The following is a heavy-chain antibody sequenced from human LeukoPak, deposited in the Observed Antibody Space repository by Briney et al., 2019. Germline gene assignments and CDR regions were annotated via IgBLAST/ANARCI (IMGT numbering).Heavy chain of an antibody. CDR3: ARDHGGGSGWFDP. CDR2: IIPIFGTA. CDR1: GGTFSSYA. Sequence: SVKVSCKASGGTFSSYAISWVRQAPGQGLEWMGGIIPIFGTANYAQKFQGRVTITADESTSTAYMELSSLRSEDTAVYYCARDHGGGSGWFDPWGQGTLVTVSS. J-gene: IGHJ5*02. V-gene: IGHV1-69*13. D-gene: IGHD2-15*01.